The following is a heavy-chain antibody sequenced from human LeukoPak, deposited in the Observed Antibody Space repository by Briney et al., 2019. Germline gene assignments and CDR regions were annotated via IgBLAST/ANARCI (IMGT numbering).Heavy chain of an antibody. J-gene: IGHJ3*02. CDR2: IYSGGST. V-gene: IGHV3-66*04. CDR3: ARLGLTVNAFDI. D-gene: IGHD3-9*01. CDR1: GFTVSSNY. Sequence: GGSLRLSCAASGFTVSSNYMSWVRQAPGKGLEWVSVIYSGGSTYYADSVKGRFTISRDNSKNTLYLQMNSLGAEDTAVYYCARLGLTVNAFDIWGQGTMVTVSS.